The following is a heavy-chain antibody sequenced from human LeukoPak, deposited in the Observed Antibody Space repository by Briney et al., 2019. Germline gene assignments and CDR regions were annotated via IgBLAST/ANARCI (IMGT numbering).Heavy chain of an antibody. CDR3: ARASALRYFDTPGENWFDP. D-gene: IGHD3-9*01. J-gene: IGHJ5*02. CDR2: INQDESAK. Sequence: GGSLRLSCAASGFTFSRYWMSWVRQAPGKGLEWVASINQDESAKSYVDSVKGRFTISRDNAKNSLFLQMNSLRAEDTAVYYCARASALRYFDTPGENWFDPWGQGTLVTVSS. CDR1: GFTFSRYW. V-gene: IGHV3-7*01.